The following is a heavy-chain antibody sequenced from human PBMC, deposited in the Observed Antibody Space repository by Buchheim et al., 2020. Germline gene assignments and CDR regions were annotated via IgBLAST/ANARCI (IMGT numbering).Heavy chain of an antibody. V-gene: IGHV1-46*01. CDR2: INPSGGST. D-gene: IGHD6-13*01. Sequence: QVQLVQSGAEVKKPGASVKVSCKASGYTFTSYYMHWVRQAPGQGLEWMGIINPSGGSTSYAQKFQGRVTMTRDTSTGTVYMELSSLRSEDTAVYYCARPALIAAAGTGSWYFDLWGRGTL. CDR3: ARPALIAAAGTGSWYFDL. CDR1: GYTFTSYY. J-gene: IGHJ2*01.